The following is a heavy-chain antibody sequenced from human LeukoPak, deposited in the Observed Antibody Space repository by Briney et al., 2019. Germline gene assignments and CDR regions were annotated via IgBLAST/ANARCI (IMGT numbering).Heavy chain of an antibody. CDR3: ARFPSPIIAAAAPVDY. CDR1: GGSISSSSYY. V-gene: IGHV4-39*07. Sequence: PSETLSLTCTVSGGSISSSSYYWGWIRQPPGKGLEWIGSIYYSGSTYYNPSLKSRVTISVDTSKNQFSLKLSSVTAADTAVYYCARFPSPIIAAAAPVDYWGQGTLVTVSS. D-gene: IGHD6-13*01. J-gene: IGHJ4*02. CDR2: IYYSGST.